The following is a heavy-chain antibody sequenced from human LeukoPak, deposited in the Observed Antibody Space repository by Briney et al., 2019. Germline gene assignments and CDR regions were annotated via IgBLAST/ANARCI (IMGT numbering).Heavy chain of an antibody. Sequence: PSQTLSLTCTVSGGSISSGVYYWSWIRQPPGKGLGWIGYIYYSGSTYYNPSLKSRVTISVDTSKNQFSLKLSSVTAADTAVYYCAGSGYDLHWDYWGQGTLVTVSS. V-gene: IGHV4-30-4*01. CDR1: GGSISSGVYY. CDR2: IYYSGST. D-gene: IGHD5-12*01. CDR3: AGSGYDLHWDY. J-gene: IGHJ4*02.